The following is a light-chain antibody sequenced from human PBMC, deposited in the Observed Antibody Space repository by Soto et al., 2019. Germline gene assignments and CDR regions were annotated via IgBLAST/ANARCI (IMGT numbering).Light chain of an antibody. J-gene: IGKJ1*01. CDR1: QSVSSN. V-gene: IGKV3-15*01. CDR3: QHYNNWPRT. Sequence: EIVMTQSPATLSVSPGERATLSCRASQSVSSNLAWYQQKPGQAPRLLIYGASTRATGIPASFSGSGSGTEFTLTISSLQSEAFAVYYCQHYNNWPRTFGQGTKVEIK. CDR2: GAS.